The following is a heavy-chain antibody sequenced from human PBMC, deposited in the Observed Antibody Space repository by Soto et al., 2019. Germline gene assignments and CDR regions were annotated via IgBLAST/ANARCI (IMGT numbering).Heavy chain of an antibody. J-gene: IGHJ4*02. CDR1: GFTFSSYG. CDR3: AKDFNTMVQDY. CDR2: ISYDGSNK. D-gene: IGHD3-10*01. Sequence: PGGSLRLSCAASGFTFSSYGMHWVRQAPGKGLEWVAVISYDGSNKYYADSVKGRFTISRDNSKNTLYLQMNSLRAEDTAVYYCAKDFNTMVQDYWGQGTLVTVSS. V-gene: IGHV3-30*18.